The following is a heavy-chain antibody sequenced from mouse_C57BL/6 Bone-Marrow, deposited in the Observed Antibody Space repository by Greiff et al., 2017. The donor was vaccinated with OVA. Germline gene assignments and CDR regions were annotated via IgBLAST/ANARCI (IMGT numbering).Heavy chain of an antibody. Sequence: EVKLQESGGDLVKPGGSLKLSCAASGFTFSSYGMSWVRQTPDKRLEWVATISSGGSYTYYPDSVKGRFTISRDNAKNTLYLQMSSLKSEDTAMYYCARHASYYYGSSYDYWGQGTTLTVSS. J-gene: IGHJ2*01. CDR1: GFTFSSYG. CDR3: ARHASYYYGSSYDY. CDR2: ISSGGSYT. D-gene: IGHD1-1*01. V-gene: IGHV5-6*01.